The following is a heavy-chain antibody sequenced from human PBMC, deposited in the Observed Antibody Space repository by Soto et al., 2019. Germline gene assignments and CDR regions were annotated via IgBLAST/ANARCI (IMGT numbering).Heavy chain of an antibody. CDR2: IIPIFGTA. V-gene: IGHV1-69*01. D-gene: IGHD3-10*01. CDR3: ARVQDTYYYGSGSYYPTPL. CDR1: GGTFSSYA. Sequence: QVQLVQSGAEVKKPGSSVKVSCKASGGTFSSYAISWVRQAPGQGLEWMGGIIPIFGTANYAQKFQGRVTITADESTSTAYMELSSLGSEDTAVYYCARVQDTYYYGSGSYYPTPLWGQGTLVTVSS. J-gene: IGHJ4*02.